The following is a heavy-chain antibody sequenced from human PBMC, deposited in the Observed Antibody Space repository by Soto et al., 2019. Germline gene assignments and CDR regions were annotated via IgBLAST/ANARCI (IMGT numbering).Heavy chain of an antibody. CDR1: GFTFSSYG. CDR2: ISYDGSNK. J-gene: IGHJ6*02. CDR3: AKEVYSSSWHLRGYYYYGMDV. V-gene: IGHV3-30*18. Sequence: PGGSLRLSCAASGFTFSSYGMHWVRQAPGKGLECVAVISYDGSNKYYADSVKGRFTISRDNSKNTLYLQMNSLRAEDTAVYYCAKEVYSSSWHLRGYYYYGMDVWGQGTTVTVSS. D-gene: IGHD6-13*01.